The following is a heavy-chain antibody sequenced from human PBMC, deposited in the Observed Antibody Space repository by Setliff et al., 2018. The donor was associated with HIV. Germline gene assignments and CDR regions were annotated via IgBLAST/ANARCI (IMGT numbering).Heavy chain of an antibody. CDR1: GGSLSDYS. V-gene: IGHV4-34*01. J-gene: IGHJ6*03. CDR2: ITHSGRT. CDR3: ARVSITYWYSIPTFYYYYMDV. Sequence: SETLSLTCAVYGGSLSDYSWSWIRQPPGKGLEWIGEITHSGRTNYNPSLKSRVTISVDTSKNQFSLKLRSVTAADTAMYYCARVSITYWYSIPTFYYYYMDVWGKGTKVTVSS. D-gene: IGHD2-15*01.